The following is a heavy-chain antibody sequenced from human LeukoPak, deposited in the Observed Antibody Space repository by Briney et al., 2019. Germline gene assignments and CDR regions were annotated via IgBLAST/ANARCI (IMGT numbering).Heavy chain of an antibody. V-gene: IGHV3-30*04. CDR2: ISYDGSNK. J-gene: IGHJ4*02. D-gene: IGHD5-12*01. CDR1: GFPFSSYA. Sequence: GGSLRLSCAASGFPFSSYAMHWVRQAPGKGLEGVAVISYDGSNKYYADSVKGRFTISRDNSKNTLYLQMNSLRAEDTAVYYCARAINRDSGYAFDYWGQGTLVTVSS. CDR3: ARAINRDSGYAFDY.